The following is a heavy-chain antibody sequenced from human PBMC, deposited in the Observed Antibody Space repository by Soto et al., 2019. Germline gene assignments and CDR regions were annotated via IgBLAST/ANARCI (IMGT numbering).Heavy chain of an antibody. Sequence: SVKVSCKASGGTFSSYAISWVRQAPGQGLEWMGGIIPIFGTANYAQKFQGRVTITADESTSTAYMELSSLRSEDTAVYYCARARIVGATKGYYYGMDVWGQGTTVTVSS. D-gene: IGHD1-26*01. CDR3: ARARIVGATKGYYYGMDV. CDR1: GGTFSSYA. J-gene: IGHJ6*02. V-gene: IGHV1-69*13. CDR2: IIPIFGTA.